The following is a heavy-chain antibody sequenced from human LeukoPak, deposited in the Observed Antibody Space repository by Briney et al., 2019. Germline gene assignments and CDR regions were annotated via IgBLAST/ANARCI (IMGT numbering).Heavy chain of an antibody. CDR3: AIDGGSSWYRLRDYYYYMDV. CDR1: GFTFSSYA. V-gene: IGHV3-30*04. J-gene: IGHJ6*03. CDR2: ISDDGSNK. D-gene: IGHD6-13*01. Sequence: GGSLRLSCAASGFTFSSYAMHWVRQAPGKGLEWVAVISDDGSNKYYADSVKGRFTISRDNSKNTLYLQMNSLRAEDTAVYYCAIDGGSSWYRLRDYYYYMDVWGKGTTVTVSS.